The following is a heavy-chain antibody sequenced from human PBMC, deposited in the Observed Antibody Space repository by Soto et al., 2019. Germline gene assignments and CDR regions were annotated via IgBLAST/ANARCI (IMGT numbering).Heavy chain of an antibody. Sequence: SETLSPTCAVSGGSISSGGYSWSWIRQPPGKGLEWIGYIYHSGSTYYNPSLKSRVTISVDRSKNQFSLKLSSVTAADTAVYYCARGPTWNWFDPWGQGTLVTVSS. D-gene: IGHD4-4*01. CDR3: ARGPTWNWFDP. CDR2: IYHSGST. J-gene: IGHJ5*02. V-gene: IGHV4-30-2*01. CDR1: GGSISSGGYS.